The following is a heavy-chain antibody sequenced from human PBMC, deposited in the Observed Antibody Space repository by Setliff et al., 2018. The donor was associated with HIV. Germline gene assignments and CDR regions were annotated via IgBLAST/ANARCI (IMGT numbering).Heavy chain of an antibody. V-gene: IGHV1-69*13. CDR1: RRTFSEDA. Sequence: ASVKVSCKTSRRTFSEDAINWVRQAPGEGLEWVGGIIHILGTADYAEKLQGRVTITADEPRSTVYLEVSNLRSEDTAVYYCAKAVRGYGSTYYNYYYMDVWGKGTTVTVSS. CDR3: AKAVRGYGSTYYNYYYMDV. J-gene: IGHJ6*03. D-gene: IGHD3-10*01. CDR2: IIHILGTA.